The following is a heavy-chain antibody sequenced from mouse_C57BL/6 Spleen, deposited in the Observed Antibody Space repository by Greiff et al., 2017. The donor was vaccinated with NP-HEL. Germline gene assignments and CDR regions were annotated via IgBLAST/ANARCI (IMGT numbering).Heavy chain of an antibody. CDR3: ASWYYGSSPLSIDY. CDR1: GYTFTSYW. CDR2: IDPNSGGT. Sequence: QVQLQQPGAELVKPGASVKLSCKASGYTFTSYWMHWVKQRPGRGLEWIGRIDPNSGGTKYNEKFKSKATLTVDKPSSTAYMQLSSLTSEDSAVYDCASWYYGSSPLSIDYWGQGTSVTVSS. D-gene: IGHD1-1*01. V-gene: IGHV1-72*01. J-gene: IGHJ4*01.